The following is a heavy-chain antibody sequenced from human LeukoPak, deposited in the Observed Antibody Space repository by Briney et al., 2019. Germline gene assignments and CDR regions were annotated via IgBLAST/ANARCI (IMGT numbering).Heavy chain of an antibody. CDR1: GYTFTDYY. D-gene: IGHD2-21*02. CDR2: INPNSGGT. Sequence: ASVTVSCKASGYTFTDYYIHWVRQAPGQGLEWMGWINPNSGGTNYAQKFQGRVTMTRDTSISTAYMELSRLSSDDTVMYYCARALGGDHDYWGQGTLVTVSS. J-gene: IGHJ4*02. CDR3: ARALGGDHDY. V-gene: IGHV1-2*02.